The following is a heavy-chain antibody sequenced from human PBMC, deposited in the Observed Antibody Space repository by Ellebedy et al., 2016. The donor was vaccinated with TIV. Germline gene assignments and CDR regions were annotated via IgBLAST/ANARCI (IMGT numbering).Heavy chain of an antibody. CDR3: ARQNSSGWYDDAFDI. CDR1: GFTFSSYW. J-gene: IGHJ3*02. Sequence: GESLKISCAASGFTFSSYWMSWVRQAPGKGLEWVANIKQDGSEKYYVDSVKGRFTISRDNAKNSLYLQMNSLRAEDTAVYYCARQNSSGWYDDAFDIWGQGTMVTVSS. CDR2: IKQDGSEK. D-gene: IGHD6-19*01. V-gene: IGHV3-7*01.